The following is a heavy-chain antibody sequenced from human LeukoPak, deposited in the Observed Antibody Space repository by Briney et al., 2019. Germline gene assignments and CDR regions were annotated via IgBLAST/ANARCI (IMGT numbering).Heavy chain of an antibody. CDR3: ARIVIRGTTADGGDH. V-gene: IGHV1-8*02. CDR1: GYSFTNYD. CDR2: MNPNSGNT. D-gene: IGHD1-14*01. Sequence: GASVKVSCKASGYSFTNYDINWVRQASGQGLEWMGSMNPNSGNTGYARKFQGRVTMTRDTSINTAYMELSSLRSDDTAVYYCARIVIRGTTADGGDHWGQGTLVTVSS. J-gene: IGHJ4*02.